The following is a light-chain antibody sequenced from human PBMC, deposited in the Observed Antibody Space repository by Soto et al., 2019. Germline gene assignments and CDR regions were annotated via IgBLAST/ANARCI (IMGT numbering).Light chain of an antibody. Sequence: DIQMTQSPSSLSASVGDRVTITCRASQSISSYLNWYQQKPGKDPKFLIYAASRLQSGVPSRFRGSGSVTDFTLTISSLQPEDFATYYCQQSYSTPRTFGQGTKVEIK. CDR3: QQSYSTPRT. CDR1: QSISSY. V-gene: IGKV1-39*01. J-gene: IGKJ1*01. CDR2: AAS.